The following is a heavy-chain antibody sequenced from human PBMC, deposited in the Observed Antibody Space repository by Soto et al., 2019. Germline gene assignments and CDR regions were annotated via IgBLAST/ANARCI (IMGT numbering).Heavy chain of an antibody. CDR2: IVPSDSYT. CDR1: GYSFTSYW. Sequence: GESLKISCKRSGYSFTSYWISWVSEMTGKGLEWVGRIVPSDSYTNYSPSFQGPVTISADKSISTAYLQWSSLQASHSAMSYRARYQGPGSHPSHCRDLKVWGQGTTVTFSS. D-gene: IGHD3-10*01. V-gene: IGHV5-10-1*01. CDR3: ARYQGPGSHPSHCRDLKV. J-gene: IGHJ6*02.